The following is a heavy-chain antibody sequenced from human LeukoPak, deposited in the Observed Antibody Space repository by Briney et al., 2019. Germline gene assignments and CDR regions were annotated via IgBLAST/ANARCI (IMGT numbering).Heavy chain of an antibody. D-gene: IGHD3-22*01. CDR1: GYTFTGYY. V-gene: IGHV1-2*02. CDR2: INPNSGGT. CDR3: ARGLAPTYYYDSSGPWYFDY. J-gene: IGHJ4*02. Sequence: ASVKVSCKASGYTFTGYYMHWVRQAPGQGLEWMGWINPNSGGTNYAQKFQGRVTMTRDTSISTAYMELSRLRSDDTAVYYCARGLAPTYYYDSSGPWYFDYWGQGTLVTVSS.